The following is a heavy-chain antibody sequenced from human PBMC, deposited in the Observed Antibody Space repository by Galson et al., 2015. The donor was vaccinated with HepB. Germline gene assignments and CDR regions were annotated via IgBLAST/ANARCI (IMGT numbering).Heavy chain of an antibody. CDR2: IDTSGAHT. D-gene: IGHD2-2*01. Sequence: SLRLSCAASGFTFTSYDMTWVRQAPGKGLEWVSVIDTSGAHTSYADSGKGRSTISRYNSKSAPSLQMNSLRVEDTAVYYCASYRVTAGRWFDPWGQGTLVTVSS. CDR1: GFTFTSYD. V-gene: IGHV3-23*01. CDR3: ASYRVTAGRWFDP. J-gene: IGHJ5*02.